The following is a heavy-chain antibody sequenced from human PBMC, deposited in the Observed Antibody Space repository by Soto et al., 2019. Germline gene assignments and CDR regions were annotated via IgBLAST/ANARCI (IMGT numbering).Heavy chain of an antibody. CDR3: ARVNRVVPAAIASYYYGMDV. CDR2: ISSSSSYI. CDR1: GFTFSSYS. J-gene: IGHJ6*02. V-gene: IGHV3-21*01. Sequence: GGSLRLSCAASGFTFSSYSMNWVRQAPGKGLEWVSSISSSSSYIYYADSVKGRFTISRDNAKNSLYLQMNSLRAEDTAVYYCARVNRVVPAAIASYYYGMDVWGQGTTVTVSS. D-gene: IGHD2-2*01.